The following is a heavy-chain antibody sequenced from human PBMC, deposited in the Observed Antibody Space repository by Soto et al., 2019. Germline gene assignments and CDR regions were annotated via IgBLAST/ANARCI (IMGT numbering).Heavy chain of an antibody. D-gene: IGHD3-3*01. CDR2: SYSGGST. V-gene: IGHV3-66*01. CDR3: ARDSQETASDFWSGSGYYYYYMDV. CDR1: GFTFSSNY. Sequence: GGSLRLSCAASGFTFSSNYMSWVRQAPGKGLEWVSVSYSGGSTYYADAVKGRFTISRDNSKNTLYLQMNSLRAEDTAVYYCARDSQETASDFWSGSGYYYYYMDVWGKGTTVTVSS. J-gene: IGHJ6*03.